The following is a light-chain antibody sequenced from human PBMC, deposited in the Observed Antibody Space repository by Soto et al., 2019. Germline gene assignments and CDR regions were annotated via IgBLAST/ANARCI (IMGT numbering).Light chain of an antibody. CDR2: GAS. V-gene: IGKV3-15*01. CDR1: QRISSN. Sequence: EVVMTQSPATLSVSPGERATLSCRASQRISSNLAWYQQRRGQAPRLLIYGASTRAPGIPARFSGSESETEFTLTISSLQSEDFAVYYCQHYKNWPPWTFGQGTKVEIK. CDR3: QHYKNWPPWT. J-gene: IGKJ1*01.